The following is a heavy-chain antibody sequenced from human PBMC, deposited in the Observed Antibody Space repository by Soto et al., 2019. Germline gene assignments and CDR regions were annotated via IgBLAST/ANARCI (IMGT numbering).Heavy chain of an antibody. D-gene: IGHD1-26*01. V-gene: IGHV3-74*03. CDR1: GFTFSSYW. CDR3: VSDDVGVGIDY. J-gene: IGHJ4*02. Sequence: EVQLVESGGGLVQPGGSLRLSCAASGFTFSSYWMHWVRQVPGKGLVWVSHIDSDGNSTTYADSVKGRFTISRDNAKNTVYLQMNSLRAEDTAVYYCVSDDVGVGIDYWGLGTLVTVSS. CDR2: IDSDGNST.